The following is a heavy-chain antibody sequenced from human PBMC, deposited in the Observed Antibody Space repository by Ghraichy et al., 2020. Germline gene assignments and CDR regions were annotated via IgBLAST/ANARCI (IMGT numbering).Heavy chain of an antibody. J-gene: IGHJ4*02. V-gene: IGHV3-30-3*01. D-gene: IGHD5-18*01. CDR1: GFIFRDYA. Sequence: GGSLRLSCAASGFIFRDYALHWVRQAPGKGLDWVAVISHDGNNKYYADSVMGRFTISRDDSRNTLYLQMNSLTTEDAALYSCARVGRGYSYGQGFDSWGQGTLVTVS. CDR3: ARVGRGYSYGQGFDS. CDR2: ISHDGNNK.